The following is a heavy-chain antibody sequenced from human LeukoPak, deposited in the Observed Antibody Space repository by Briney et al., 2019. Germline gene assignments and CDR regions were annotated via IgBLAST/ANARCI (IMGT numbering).Heavy chain of an antibody. Sequence: PGGSLRLSCAASGFTFSSYSMNWVRQAPGKGLEWVSYISSGGNTIYDADSVKGRFTISRDNAKNSLFLQMHSLRDEDTAVYYCARDYRSSSGWTVDYWGQGTLVTVSS. J-gene: IGHJ4*02. CDR1: GFTFSSYS. V-gene: IGHV3-48*02. CDR2: ISSGGNTI. D-gene: IGHD6-19*01. CDR3: ARDYRSSSGWTVDY.